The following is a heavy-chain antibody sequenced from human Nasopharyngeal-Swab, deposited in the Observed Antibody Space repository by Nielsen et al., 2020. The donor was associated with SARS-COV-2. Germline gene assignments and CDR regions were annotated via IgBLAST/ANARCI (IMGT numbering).Heavy chain of an antibody. V-gene: IGHV3-9*01. CDR1: GFTFDDYA. CDR2: ISWNSGSI. D-gene: IGHD6-19*01. J-gene: IGHJ6*03. Sequence: LSLTCAASGFTFDDYAVHWVRQAPGKGLEWVSGISWNSGSIGYADSVKGRFTISRDNAKNSLYLQMNSLRAEDTALYYCAKVGSSYYYYMDVWGKGTTVTVSS. CDR3: AKVGSSYYYYMDV.